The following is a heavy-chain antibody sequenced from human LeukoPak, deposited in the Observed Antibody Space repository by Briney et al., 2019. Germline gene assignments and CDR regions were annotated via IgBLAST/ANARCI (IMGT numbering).Heavy chain of an antibody. CDR2: IYFDGST. Sequence: PSETLSLTCTVSGGSIRSTNYYWGWIRQPPGKGLEWIGSIYFDGSTYYNPSLKSRVTISVDTSKNQFSLKLSSVTAADTAVYYCARANLQYYYYMDVWGKGTTVTVSS. J-gene: IGHJ6*03. CDR3: ARANLQYYYYMDV. V-gene: IGHV4-39*07. CDR1: GGSIRSTNYY.